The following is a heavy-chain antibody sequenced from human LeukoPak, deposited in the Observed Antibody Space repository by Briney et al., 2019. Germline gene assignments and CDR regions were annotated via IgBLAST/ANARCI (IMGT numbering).Heavy chain of an antibody. D-gene: IGHD3-22*01. CDR2: MNPSGST. CDR3: ARGRQDVTMIVVVMTAVSYYLDV. Sequence: PSETLSLTCAVYGGSFSGYYWTWIRQTPEKGLEGIGEMNPSGSTNYNPSLKSRVTISVDTSKNQFSLELSSVTAADTAVYYCARGRQDVTMIVVVMTAVSYYLDVWGKGTTVTVS. CDR1: GGSFSGYY. V-gene: IGHV4-34*01. J-gene: IGHJ6*03.